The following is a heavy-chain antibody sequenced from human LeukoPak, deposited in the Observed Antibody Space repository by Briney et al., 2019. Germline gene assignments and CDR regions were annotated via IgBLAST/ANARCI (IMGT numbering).Heavy chain of an antibody. Sequence: SQTLSLICTVSGGSISSCGYYWSWIRQHPGKGLEWTGYFYYSGSNYYNPSLKSRGTISVDTSKKQFSLKVRSVTAADTALYYCARRDSPFDLWGRGTLVTVS. V-gene: IGHV4-31*03. J-gene: IGHJ2*01. CDR2: FYYSGSN. CDR1: GGSISSCGYY. D-gene: IGHD3-22*01. CDR3: ARRDSPFDL.